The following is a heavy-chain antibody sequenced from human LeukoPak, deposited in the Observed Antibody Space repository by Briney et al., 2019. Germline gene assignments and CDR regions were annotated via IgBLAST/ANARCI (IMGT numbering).Heavy chain of an antibody. J-gene: IGHJ4*02. Sequence: ASVKVSCKVSGYTLTELSMHWVRQAPGKGLEFMGGFDPEDGETIYAQKFQGRVTMTEDTSTDTAYMELSSLRSEDTAVYYCATDVEYSSSWSYFDYWGQGTLVTVSS. CDR3: ATDVEYSSSWSYFDY. CDR1: GYTLTELS. D-gene: IGHD6-13*01. CDR2: FDPEDGET. V-gene: IGHV1-24*01.